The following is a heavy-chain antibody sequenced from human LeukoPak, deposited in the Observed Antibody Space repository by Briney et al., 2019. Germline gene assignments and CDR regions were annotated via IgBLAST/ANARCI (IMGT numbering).Heavy chain of an antibody. Sequence: ASVKVSCKSSGYSFTGYYMHWVPQAPGQGHEWMGWIDPNSGGTNYAQKFQGRVTLTRDTSISTAYLDLSSLRSDDTAVYYCARDRRITGSYRYWGRGTLVTVSS. D-gene: IGHD1-20*01. CDR1: GYSFTGYY. CDR3: ARDRRITGSYRY. CDR2: IDPNSGGT. J-gene: IGHJ4*02. V-gene: IGHV1-2*02.